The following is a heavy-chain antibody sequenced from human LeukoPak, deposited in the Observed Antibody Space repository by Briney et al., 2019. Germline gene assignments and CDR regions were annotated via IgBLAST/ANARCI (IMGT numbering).Heavy chain of an antibody. V-gene: IGHV3-64*01. CDR3: ARALTFYYSDAFGI. CDR1: GFTFSSYA. Sequence: PGGSLRLSCAASGFTFSSYAMHWVRQAPGKGLEYVSTISSNGGSTYYANSVKGRFTISRDNSKNTLYLQMGSLRDEDMAVYYCARALTFYYSDAFGIWGQGTMVTVSS. CDR2: ISSNGGST. D-gene: IGHD3-22*01. J-gene: IGHJ3*02.